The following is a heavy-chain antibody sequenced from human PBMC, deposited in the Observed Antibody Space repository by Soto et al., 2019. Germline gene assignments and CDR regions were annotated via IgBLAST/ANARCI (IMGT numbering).Heavy chain of an antibody. J-gene: IGHJ4*02. Sequence: GASVKVSCKASGYTFTGYYMHWVRQAPGQGLEWMGWINPNSGGTNYAQKFQGWVTMTRDTSISTAYMELSRLRSDDTAVYYCALSAMDCSGGSCYSFDYWGEGALVTVSS. CDR2: INPNSGGT. CDR3: ALSAMDCSGGSCYSFDY. D-gene: IGHD2-15*01. V-gene: IGHV1-2*04. CDR1: GYTFTGYY.